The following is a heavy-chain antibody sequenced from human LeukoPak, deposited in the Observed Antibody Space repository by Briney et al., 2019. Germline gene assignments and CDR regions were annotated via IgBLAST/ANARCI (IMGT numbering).Heavy chain of an antibody. J-gene: IGHJ4*02. D-gene: IGHD1-26*01. CDR1: GGSFSGHY. V-gene: IGHV4-4*07. Sequence: PSETLSLTCTVSGGSFSGHYWSWIRQPAGKGLEWIGRINTSGSANHNPSLLSRVTMSVDTSKNQFSLKLTSVTAADTAVYYCVRASIGSYYYFDYWGQGTLVTVSS. CDR2: INTSGSA. CDR3: VRASIGSYYYFDY.